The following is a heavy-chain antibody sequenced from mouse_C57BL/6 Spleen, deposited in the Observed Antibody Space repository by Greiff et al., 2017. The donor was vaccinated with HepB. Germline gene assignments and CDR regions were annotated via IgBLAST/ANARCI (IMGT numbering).Heavy chain of an antibody. Sequence: VQLQQSGPELVKPGASVKISCKASGYTFTDYYMNWVKQSHGKSLEWIGDINPNNGGTSYNQKFKGKATLTVDKSSSTAYMELRSLTSEDSAVYYCAPPYGSSYGAYWGQGTLVTVSA. V-gene: IGHV1-26*01. CDR1: GYTFTDYY. D-gene: IGHD1-1*01. CDR2: INPNNGGT. CDR3: APPYGSSYGAY. J-gene: IGHJ3*01.